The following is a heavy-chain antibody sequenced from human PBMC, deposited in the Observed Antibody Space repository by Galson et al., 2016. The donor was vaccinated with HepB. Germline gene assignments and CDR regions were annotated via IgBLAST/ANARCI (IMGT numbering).Heavy chain of an antibody. V-gene: IGHV3-21*01. CDR3: ARGDIVGAIFDY. D-gene: IGHD1-26*01. J-gene: IGHJ4*02. Sequence: SLRLSCAASGFTFHSYAMSWVRQTPGKGLEWVSSISSSSSYIYYADSVKGRFTISRDNAKNSLYLQMNSLRAEDTAVYYCARGDIVGAIFDYWGQGTLVTVSS. CDR2: ISSSSSYI. CDR1: GFTFHSYA.